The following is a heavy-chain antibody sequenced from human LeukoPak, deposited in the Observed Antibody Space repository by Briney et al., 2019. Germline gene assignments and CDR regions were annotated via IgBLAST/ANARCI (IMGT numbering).Heavy chain of an antibody. Sequence: PGGSLRLSCAASGFTFSSYSVNWVRQAPGKGLEWVSSISSSSSYIYYADSVKGRFTISRDNAKNSLYLQMNSLRAEDTAVYYCARDQRYYGSGSYYKQYSGSYYSGHFDYWGQGTLVTVSS. D-gene: IGHD3-10*01. J-gene: IGHJ4*02. CDR1: GFTFSSYS. CDR2: ISSSSSYI. CDR3: ARDQRYYGSGSYYKQYSGSYYSGHFDY. V-gene: IGHV3-21*01.